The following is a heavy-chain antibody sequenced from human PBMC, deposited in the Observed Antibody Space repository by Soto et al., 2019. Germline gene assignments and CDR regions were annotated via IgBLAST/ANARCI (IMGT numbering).Heavy chain of an antibody. CDR1: GFSFSSYS. D-gene: IGHD5-18*01. Sequence: EVQLLESGGDLIQPGGSLRLSCAASGFSFSSYSMSWVRQVPGKGLEWVSGMSATGGSTYYADSVKGRFTTSRDNSSKTLYLQMNSLRADDTAVYYCAKSWGDTGQQSAFDIWGLGTMVTVSA. CDR3: AKSWGDTGQQSAFDI. J-gene: IGHJ3*02. V-gene: IGHV3-23*01. CDR2: MSATGGST.